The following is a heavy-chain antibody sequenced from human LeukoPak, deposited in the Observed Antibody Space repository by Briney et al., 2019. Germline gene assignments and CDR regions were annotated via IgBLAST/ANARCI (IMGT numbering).Heavy chain of an antibody. CDR1: GFTFRNYG. D-gene: IGHD5-18*01. J-gene: IGHJ4*02. CDR2: ISNDGRNK. CDR3: AKVGYVEDTAKVGHYFDY. V-gene: IGHV3-30*18. Sequence: GGSLRLSCATSGFTFRNYGVHWVRQAPGKGLEWVAVISNDGRNKYYADSVKGRFTISRDNSRNTLYLQMNSLRPEDTAVYYCAKVGYVEDTAKVGHYFDYWGQGTLVTVSS.